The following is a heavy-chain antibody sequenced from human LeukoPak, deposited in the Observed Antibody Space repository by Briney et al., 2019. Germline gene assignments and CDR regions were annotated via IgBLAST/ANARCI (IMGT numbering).Heavy chain of an antibody. CDR3: ARDGRGRIAAAGWNLPLY. V-gene: IGHV1-2*02. Sequence: ASVKVSCKASGYTFTGYYMHWVRQAPGQGLEWMGWINPNSGGTNYAQKFQGRVTMIRNTSISTAYMELSRLRSDDTAVYYCARDGRGRIAAAGWNLPLYGGQETVVSVSS. CDR1: GYTFTGYY. D-gene: IGHD6-13*01. J-gene: IGHJ4*02. CDR2: INPNSGGT.